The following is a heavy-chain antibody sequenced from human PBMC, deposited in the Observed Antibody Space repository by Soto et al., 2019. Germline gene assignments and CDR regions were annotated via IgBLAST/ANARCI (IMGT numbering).Heavy chain of an antibody. CDR2: IRDDSSIV. D-gene: IGHD1-26*01. Sequence: GGSLRLSCVGSGFSLDVYGMNWVRQAPGKGLEWISYIRDDSSIVYYADSVEGRFTISRDNAKNSLYLQMNSLRDEDTAIYFCARARGQNWFDLWGQGILVTVSP. CDR1: GFSLDVYG. J-gene: IGHJ5*02. V-gene: IGHV3-48*02. CDR3: ARARGQNWFDL.